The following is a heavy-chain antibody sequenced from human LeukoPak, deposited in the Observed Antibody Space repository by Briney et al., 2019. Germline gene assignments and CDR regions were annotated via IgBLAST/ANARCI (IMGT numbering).Heavy chain of an antibody. Sequence: GGFLRLSCAASGFTFNSYWMSWVRQAPGKGLEWVANIKQDGSEKYYVDSVKGRFTISRDNAKNSVYLQMNSLRAEDTAVYYCARQLGGSGSYWGQGTLVTVSS. D-gene: IGHD3-10*01. V-gene: IGHV3-7*01. CDR1: GFTFNSYW. CDR2: IKQDGSEK. J-gene: IGHJ4*02. CDR3: ARQLGGSGSY.